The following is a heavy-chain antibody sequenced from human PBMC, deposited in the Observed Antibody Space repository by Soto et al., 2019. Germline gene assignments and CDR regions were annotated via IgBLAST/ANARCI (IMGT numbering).Heavy chain of an antibody. J-gene: IGHJ4*02. V-gene: IGHV4-59*01. CDR2: IYYSGST. CDR1: GFTFSDYY. CDR3: ARSDGRY. Sequence: GSLRLSCAASGFTFSDYYMSWIRQPPGKGLEWIGYIYYSGSTNYNPSLKSRVTISVDTSKNQFSLKLSSVTAADTAVYYCARSDGRYRGQGTLVTVSS.